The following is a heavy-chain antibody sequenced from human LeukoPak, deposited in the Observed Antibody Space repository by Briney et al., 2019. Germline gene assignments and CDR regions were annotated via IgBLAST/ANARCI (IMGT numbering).Heavy chain of an antibody. Sequence: GESLRISCKGSGYSFTNYWITWVRQMPGKGLEWMGRVDPTDSYTNYSPSFQGHVTISTDKSISTAFLHWSSLEASDTAFYYCARLIVSGQDYFDYWGQGTLVTVSS. V-gene: IGHV5-10-1*01. D-gene: IGHD2/OR15-2a*01. J-gene: IGHJ4*02. CDR2: VDPTDSYT. CDR3: ARLIVSGQDYFDY. CDR1: GYSFTNYW.